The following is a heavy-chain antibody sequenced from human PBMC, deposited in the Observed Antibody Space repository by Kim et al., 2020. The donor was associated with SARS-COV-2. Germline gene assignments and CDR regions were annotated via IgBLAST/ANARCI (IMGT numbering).Heavy chain of an antibody. CDR3: ARSRIGQQLPNWFDP. D-gene: IGHD6-13*01. CDR2: ISSSSSTI. J-gene: IGHJ5*02. V-gene: IGHV3-48*04. CDR1: GFTFSSYS. Sequence: GGSLRLSCAASGFTFSSYSMNWVRQAPGKGLEWVSYISSSSSTIYYADSVKGRFTISRDNAKNSLYLQMNSLRAEDTAVYYCARSRIGQQLPNWFDPWGQGTLVTVSS.